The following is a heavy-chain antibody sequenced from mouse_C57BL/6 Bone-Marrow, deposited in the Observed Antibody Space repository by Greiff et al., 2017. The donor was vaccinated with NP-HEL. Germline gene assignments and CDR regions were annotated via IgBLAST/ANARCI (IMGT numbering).Heavy chain of an antibody. CDR2: ISYDGSN. CDR1: GYSITSGYY. CDR3: ARATLTRWYFDV. D-gene: IGHD4-1*01. Sequence: EVQVVESGPGLVKPSQSLSLTCSVTGYSITSGYYWNWIRQFPGNKLEWMGYISYDGSNNYNPSLKNRISITRDTSKNQFFLKLNSVTTEDTATYYCARATLTRWYFDVWGTGTTVTVSS. V-gene: IGHV3-6*01. J-gene: IGHJ1*03.